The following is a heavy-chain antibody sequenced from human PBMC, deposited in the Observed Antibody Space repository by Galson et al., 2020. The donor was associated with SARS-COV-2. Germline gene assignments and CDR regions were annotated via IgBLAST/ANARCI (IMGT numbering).Heavy chain of an antibody. J-gene: IGHJ3*02. CDR3: ARGGYITFPFGM. Sequence: SETLSLTCTVSGASISRGGYYWSWIRQHPGKGLEWIGFIYATGNTYYNPSLQSRVSISIDTSKEFSLEVRSVTAADSAVYYCARGGYITFPFGMCGQGTVVIVSS. D-gene: IGHD3-16*01. V-gene: IGHV4-31*03. CDR1: GASISRGGYY. CDR2: IYATGNT.